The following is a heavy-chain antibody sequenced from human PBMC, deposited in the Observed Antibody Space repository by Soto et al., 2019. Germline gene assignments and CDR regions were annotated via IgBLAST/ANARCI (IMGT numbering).Heavy chain of an antibody. J-gene: IGHJ6*02. CDR3: ARDNDRPQLGGNYYYILDV. D-gene: IGHD1-1*01. CDR2: IMPIFRTP. V-gene: IGHV1-69*12. CDR1: GGTFRNSA. Sequence: QVQLEQSGAEVKKPGSSVKVSCKASGGTFRNSAISWVRQAPGHGLEWMGGIMPIFRTPDYAQKFQGRVTITADESTSTAYMGLSGLRSDDTAVYYCARDNDRPQLGGNYYYILDVWGQGTTVTVSS.